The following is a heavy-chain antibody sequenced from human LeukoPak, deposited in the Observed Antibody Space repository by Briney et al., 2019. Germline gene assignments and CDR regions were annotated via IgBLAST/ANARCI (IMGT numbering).Heavy chain of an antibody. D-gene: IGHD1-26*01. CDR3: ATSGNYYLKY. J-gene: IGHJ4*02. Sequence: GGSLRLSCAASGFTFSTYNMNWVRQAPGKGLEWVSHITSSSTNIYYADSVKGRFTISRDNAKNALSLQMNSLRDEDTTVYYCATSGNYYLKYWGQGTLVTVSS. CDR1: GFTFSTYN. V-gene: IGHV3-48*02. CDR2: ITSSSTNI.